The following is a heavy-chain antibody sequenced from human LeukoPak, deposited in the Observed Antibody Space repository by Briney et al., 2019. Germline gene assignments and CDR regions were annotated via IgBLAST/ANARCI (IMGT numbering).Heavy chain of an antibody. V-gene: IGHV4-34*01. CDR3: ASSEAVAGKIDY. D-gene: IGHD6-19*01. CDR2: INHSGST. Sequence: PSETLSLTCAVYGGSFSGYYWSWIRQPPGKGLEWIGEINHSGSTNYNPSLKSRVTISVDTSKNQFSLKLSSVTAADTAVYYCASSEAVAGKIDYWGQGTLVTVSS. J-gene: IGHJ4*02. CDR1: GGSFSGYY.